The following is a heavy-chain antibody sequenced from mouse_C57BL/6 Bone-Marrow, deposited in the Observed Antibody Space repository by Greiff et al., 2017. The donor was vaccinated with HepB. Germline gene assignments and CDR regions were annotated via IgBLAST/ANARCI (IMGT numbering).Heavy chain of an antibody. V-gene: IGHV1-76*01. CDR2: IYPGSGNT. D-gene: IGHD1-1*01. J-gene: IGHJ1*03. CDR3: AGGSSYFYWYFDG. Sequence: VQLQQSGAELVRPGASVKLSCKASGYTFTDYYINWVKQRPGQGLEWIARIYPGSGNTYYNEKFKGKATLTAEKSSSTAYMQLSSLTSEDSAVYFCAGGSSYFYWYFDGWGTGTTVTVSS. CDR1: GYTFTDYY.